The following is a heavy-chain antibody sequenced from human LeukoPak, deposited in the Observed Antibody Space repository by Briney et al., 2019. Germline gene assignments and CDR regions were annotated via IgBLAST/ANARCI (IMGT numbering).Heavy chain of an antibody. CDR3: AREQVGSRY. V-gene: IGHV1-18*01. D-gene: IGHD3-10*01. CDR2: ISAHNGNT. CDR1: GGTFSSYA. Sequence: ASVKVSCKASGGTFSSYAISWVRQAPGLGLEWMGWISAHNGNTNYAQKFQGRVTMTTDTSTSTAYMELNSLRSDDTAVYFCAREQVGSRYWGQGTLVTVSS. J-gene: IGHJ4*02.